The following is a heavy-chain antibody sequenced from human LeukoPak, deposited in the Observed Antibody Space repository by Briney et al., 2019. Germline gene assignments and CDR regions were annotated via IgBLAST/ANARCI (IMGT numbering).Heavy chain of an antibody. CDR1: DFTFSRYS. J-gene: IGHJ6*02. CDR3: ARQFEQLNYVMDV. Sequence: GGSLRLSCAASDFTFSRYSMNWFRQAPGEGLEWVSSISSGGHNIFYADPVKGRFTISRDNAKNSLYLQMNSLRVEDTAVYYCARQFEQLNYVMDVWGQGTTVIVSS. D-gene: IGHD6-6*01. V-gene: IGHV3-21*01. CDR2: ISSGGHNI.